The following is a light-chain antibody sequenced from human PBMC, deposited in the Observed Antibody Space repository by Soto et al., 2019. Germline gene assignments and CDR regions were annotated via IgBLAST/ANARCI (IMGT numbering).Light chain of an antibody. Sequence: IQLTQSPSSLSAYIGDRVTITCRVCQGISSYLAWYQQKPGKAPKLLIYAASTLQRGTPSSFSGHGSGTDVTLTISSLQPEDFASYYWQQLKIDSYPTTFGQGTRLEIK. CDR1: QGISSY. V-gene: IGKV1-9*01. J-gene: IGKJ5*01. CDR3: QQLKIDSYPTT. CDR2: AAS.